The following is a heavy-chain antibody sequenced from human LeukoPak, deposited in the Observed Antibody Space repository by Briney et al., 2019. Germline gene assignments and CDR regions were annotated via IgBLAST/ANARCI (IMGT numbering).Heavy chain of an antibody. Sequence: PGGPLRLSCAPPGFTFSNYWLTWVRQPPGQGLEWVANIKQDGSEKHYVDSVKGRFTISRDNAKNSLYLQMNSLRAEDTAVYYCARDRQIAYWGQGTLVTVSS. CDR1: GFTFSNYW. CDR3: ARDRQIAY. J-gene: IGHJ4*02. V-gene: IGHV3-7*01. CDR2: IKQDGSEK.